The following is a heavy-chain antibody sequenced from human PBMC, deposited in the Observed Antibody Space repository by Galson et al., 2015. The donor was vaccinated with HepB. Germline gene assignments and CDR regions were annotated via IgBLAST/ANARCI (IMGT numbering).Heavy chain of an antibody. V-gene: IGHV3-30*14. CDR3: ARDSDARYYYDSSGRTLGRYHFDY. Sequence: SLRLSCAASGFTFSSYDMHWVRQAPGKGLEWVAVISYDVSNKYYADSVKGRFTISRDNSKNTLYLQMNSLRVDDTAVYYCARDSDARYYYDSSGRTLGRYHFDYWGQGTVVTVSS. D-gene: IGHD3-22*01. CDR1: GFTFSSYD. J-gene: IGHJ4*02. CDR2: ISYDVSNK.